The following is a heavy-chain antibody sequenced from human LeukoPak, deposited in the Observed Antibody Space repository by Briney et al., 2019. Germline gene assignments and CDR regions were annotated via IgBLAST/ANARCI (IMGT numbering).Heavy chain of an antibody. Sequence: GESPKISCEGSGYTFTSNWIGWVRQMPGKGLEWMGIIYPGDSETRYSPSFKGQVTISADRFINTAYLRWSSLKASDTALYYCARVGDIVVVPAAEYYFDYWGQGTLVTVSS. CDR1: GYTFTSNW. D-gene: IGHD2-2*01. CDR3: ARVGDIVVVPAAEYYFDY. CDR2: IYPGDSET. V-gene: IGHV5-51*01. J-gene: IGHJ4*02.